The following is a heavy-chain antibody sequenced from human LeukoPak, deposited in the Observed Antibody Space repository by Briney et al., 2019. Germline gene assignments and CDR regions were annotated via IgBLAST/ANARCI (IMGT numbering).Heavy chain of an antibody. CDR2: IKTDGSEI. J-gene: IGHJ4*02. V-gene: IGHV3-7*01. Sequence: GGSLRLSCAASGFTFSYSWMNWVRQAPGKGLEWVANIKTDGSEIHYMDSVKGRFTISRDNARNSLYLQMNSLRVEDTAVYYCARGLKWNDHWGQGTLVTVSS. CDR1: GFTFSYSW. CDR3: ARGLKWNDH. D-gene: IGHD1-1*01.